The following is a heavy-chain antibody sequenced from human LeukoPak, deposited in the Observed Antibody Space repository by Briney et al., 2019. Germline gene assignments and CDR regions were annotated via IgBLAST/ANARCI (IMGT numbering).Heavy chain of an antibody. D-gene: IGHD2-2*01. V-gene: IGHV5-51*01. CDR2: IYPGDSDT. CDR1: GYSFSSYW. CDR3: ASSHCSSTSCASRI. Sequence: GESLKISCKGSGYSFSSYWIGWVRQMPGKGLEWMGIIYPGDSDTRYSPSFQGQVTISADKSISTAYLQWNSLKASDTAMYYCASSHCSSTSCASRIWGQGTMVTVSS. J-gene: IGHJ3*02.